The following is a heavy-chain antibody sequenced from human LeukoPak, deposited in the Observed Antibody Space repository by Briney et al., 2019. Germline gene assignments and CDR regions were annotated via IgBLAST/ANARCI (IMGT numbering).Heavy chain of an antibody. V-gene: IGHV3-21*01. CDR2: ISSSSSYV. J-gene: IGHJ5*02. CDR3: ARDYYYDSSGYYYGGPGWFDP. Sequence: GGSLRLSCAASGFTFSSYSMNWVRQAPGKGLEWVSSISSSSSYVYYADSVKGRFTISRDNAKNSLYLQMNSLRAEDTAVYYCARDYYYDSSGYYYGGPGWFDPWGQGTLVTVSS. D-gene: IGHD3-22*01. CDR1: GFTFSSYS.